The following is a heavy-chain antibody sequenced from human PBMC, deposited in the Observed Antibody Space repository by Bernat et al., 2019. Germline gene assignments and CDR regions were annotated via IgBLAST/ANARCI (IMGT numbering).Heavy chain of an antibody. CDR2: IIPIFGTA. CDR3: ARGGYYYDSSGYYPRDAFDI. Sequence: QVQLVQSGAEVKKPGSSVKVSCKASGGTFSSYAISWVRQAPGQGLEWMGGIIPIFGTANYAQKFQGRVTITADEYTSTAYMELSSLRSEDTAVYYCARGGYYYDSSGYYPRDAFDIWGQGTMVTVSS. D-gene: IGHD3-22*01. J-gene: IGHJ3*02. V-gene: IGHV1-69*12. CDR1: GGTFSSYA.